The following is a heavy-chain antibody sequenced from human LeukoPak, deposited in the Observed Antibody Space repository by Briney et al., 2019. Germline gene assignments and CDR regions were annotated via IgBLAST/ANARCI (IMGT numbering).Heavy chain of an antibody. CDR2: INHSGST. Sequence: SETLSLTCTVSGGSLSSYYWTWIRQPPGKGLEWIGEINHSGSTNYNPSLKSRVTISVDTSKNQFSLKLSSVTAADTAVYYCARGLYYYGSGSYYLDYWGQGTLVTVSS. V-gene: IGHV4-34*01. D-gene: IGHD3-10*01. CDR1: GGSLSSYY. CDR3: ARGLYYYGSGSYYLDY. J-gene: IGHJ4*02.